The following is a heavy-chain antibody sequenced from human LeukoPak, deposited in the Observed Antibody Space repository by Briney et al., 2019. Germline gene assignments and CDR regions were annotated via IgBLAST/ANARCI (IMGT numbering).Heavy chain of an antibody. CDR1: GGSINAYY. CDR2: VRDNGEN. V-gene: IGHV4-59*08. Sequence: SETLPLTCTVSGGSINAYYWSWIRQPPGKGLEWIAYVRDNGENNYNPSLKSRVAISVDTANNQISLRLNFVTAADTAIYYCARQPANTAAFDIWGLGTMVTVSS. D-gene: IGHD5-18*01. CDR3: ARQPANTAAFDI. J-gene: IGHJ3*02.